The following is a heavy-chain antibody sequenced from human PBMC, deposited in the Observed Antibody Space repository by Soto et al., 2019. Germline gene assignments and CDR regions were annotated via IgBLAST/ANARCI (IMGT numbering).Heavy chain of an antibody. D-gene: IGHD3-10*01. Sequence: PGGSLRLSCAASGFTFDDYAMHWVRQAPGKGLEWVSGISWNSGSIGYADSVKGRFTISRDNAKNSLYLQMNSLRAEDTALYYCAKDKGSGSYGVLNAFDIWGQGTMVTVS. V-gene: IGHV3-9*01. CDR3: AKDKGSGSYGVLNAFDI. CDR1: GFTFDDYA. J-gene: IGHJ3*02. CDR2: ISWNSGSI.